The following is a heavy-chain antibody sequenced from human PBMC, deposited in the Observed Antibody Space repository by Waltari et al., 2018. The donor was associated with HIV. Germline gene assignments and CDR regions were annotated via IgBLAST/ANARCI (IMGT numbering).Heavy chain of an antibody. CDR3: AREGFQAGSFDY. CDR1: GFTVRGNK. J-gene: IGHJ4*02. V-gene: IGHV3-53*01. Sequence: EVQLVESGGGLIQPGGSMRLSCAASGFTVRGNKMGWVRQAPGKGLEWVSVIYSGGRTYYADSVKGRFTISRDNSKNTLYLQMNSLRAEDTAVYYCAREGFQAGSFDYWGQGTLVTVSS. D-gene: IGHD6-13*01. CDR2: IYSGGRT.